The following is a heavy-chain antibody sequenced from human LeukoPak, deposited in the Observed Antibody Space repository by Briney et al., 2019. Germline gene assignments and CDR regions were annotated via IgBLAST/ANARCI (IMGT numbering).Heavy chain of an antibody. V-gene: IGHV4-30-2*01. Sequence: SETLSLTCAVSGGSISSGGYSWSWIRQPPGKGLEWIGYTYHSGSTYYNPSLKSRVTISVDRSKNQFSLKLSSVTAADTAVYYCVRGTMIERWFDPWGQGTLVTVSS. J-gene: IGHJ5*02. D-gene: IGHD3-22*01. CDR2: TYHSGST. CDR1: GGSISSGGYS. CDR3: VRGTMIERWFDP.